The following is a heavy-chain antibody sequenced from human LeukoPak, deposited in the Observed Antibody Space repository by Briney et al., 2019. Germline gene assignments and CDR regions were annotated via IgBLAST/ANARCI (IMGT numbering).Heavy chain of an antibody. CDR3: ARGEATEELWSYYFYAMDV. V-gene: IGHV1-46*01. J-gene: IGHJ6*02. CDR1: GYTFTRYY. Sequence: ASVKVSCKASGYTFTRYYMHWVRQAPGQGLEWMGMINPSGGDTTYAQKLQGRVTMTRDTSTSTVYMELSSLRSEDTAVYYCARGEATEELWSYYFYAMDVWGQGTTVTVSS. CDR2: INPSGGDT. D-gene: IGHD3-10*01.